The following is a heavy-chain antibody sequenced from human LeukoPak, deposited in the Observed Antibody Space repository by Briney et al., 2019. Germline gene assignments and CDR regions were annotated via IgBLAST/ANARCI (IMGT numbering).Heavy chain of an antibody. Sequence: SETLSLTRTVSGGSISSYYWSWIRQPAGKGLEWIGRIYTSGSTNYNPSLKSRVTMSVDTSKNQFSLKLSSVTAADTAVYYCARVFKIGTGSGWYWFDPWGQGTLVTASS. V-gene: IGHV4-4*07. J-gene: IGHJ5*02. CDR2: IYTSGST. CDR3: ARVFKIGTGSGWYWFDP. D-gene: IGHD6-19*01. CDR1: GGSISSYY.